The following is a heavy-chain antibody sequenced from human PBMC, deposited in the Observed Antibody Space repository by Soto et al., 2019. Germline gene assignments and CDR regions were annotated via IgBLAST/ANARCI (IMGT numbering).Heavy chain of an antibody. CDR1: GFTFSSYG. CDR2: ISYDGSNK. J-gene: IGHJ4*02. Sequence: GGSLRLSCAASGFTFSSYGMHWVRQAPGKGLEWVAVISYDGSNKYYADSVKGRFTISRDNSKNTLYLQMNSLRAEDTAVYYCAKDPWAAATNYFDYWGQGTLVTVSS. V-gene: IGHV3-30*18. D-gene: IGHD6-13*01. CDR3: AKDPWAAATNYFDY.